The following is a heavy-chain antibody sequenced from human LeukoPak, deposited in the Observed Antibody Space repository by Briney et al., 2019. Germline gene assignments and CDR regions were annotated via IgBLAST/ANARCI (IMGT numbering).Heavy chain of an antibody. CDR3: ARGLFLSGYLDAFDI. CDR2: IYSDGRT. J-gene: IGHJ3*02. Sequence: PGGSLRLSCAASGLTFSTYGMTWVRQAPGKGLEWVSLIYSDGRTYYADSVKGRCTISRDNSKNTLYLQMNSLRVEDTAVYYCARGLFLSGYLDAFDIWGQGTVVTVSS. CDR1: GLTFSTYG. D-gene: IGHD3-22*01. V-gene: IGHV3-53*01.